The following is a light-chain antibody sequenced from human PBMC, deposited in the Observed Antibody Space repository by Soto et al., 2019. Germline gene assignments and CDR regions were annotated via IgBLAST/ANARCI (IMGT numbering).Light chain of an antibody. CDR3: SSYTSRSTLYV. Sequence: QSALTQPASVSGSPGQSITISCIGTSSDVGAYHDVSWYQQHPGKAPKLMIYEVSNRPSGVSNRFSGCKSGNTASLTISGLQAEDEADYYCSSYTSRSTLYVFGTGTKLTVL. CDR2: EVS. J-gene: IGLJ1*01. V-gene: IGLV2-14*01. CDR1: SSDVGAYHD.